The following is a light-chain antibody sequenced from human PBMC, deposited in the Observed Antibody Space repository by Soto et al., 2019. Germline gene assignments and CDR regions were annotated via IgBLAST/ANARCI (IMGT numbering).Light chain of an antibody. CDR2: GAS. CDR3: QQYGRSPYT. CDR1: QSVSSSY. V-gene: IGKV3-20*01. J-gene: IGKJ2*01. Sequence: EIVLTQSPGTLSLSPGERATLSCRASQSVSSSYLAWYQQKPGQAPRLLIYGASSRATGIPDRFSGSGSGTEFTLTISRLEPEDFVVYYCQQYGRSPYTFGQGTKVDIK.